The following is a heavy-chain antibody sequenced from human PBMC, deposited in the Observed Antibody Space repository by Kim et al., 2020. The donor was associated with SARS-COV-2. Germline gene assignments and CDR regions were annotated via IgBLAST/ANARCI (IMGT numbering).Heavy chain of an antibody. CDR3: ARDRDAYCGGDCYSGAY. D-gene: IGHD2-21*02. CDR1: GFTFSSYE. Sequence: GGSLRLSCAASGFTFSSYEMNWVRQAPGKGLEWVSYISSSGSTIYYADSVKGRFTISRDNAKNSLYLQMNSLRAEDTAVYYCARDRDAYCGGDCYSGAYWGQGTLVTVSS. J-gene: IGHJ4*02. CDR2: ISSSGSTI. V-gene: IGHV3-48*03.